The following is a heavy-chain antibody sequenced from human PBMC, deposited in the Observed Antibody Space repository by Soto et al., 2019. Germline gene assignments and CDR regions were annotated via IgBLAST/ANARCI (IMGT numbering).Heavy chain of an antibody. CDR2: ISAYNGNT. D-gene: IGHD5-18*01. Sequence: QVQLVQSGAEMKTPGASVKVSCKASGYTFTSYGINWVRQAPGQEREWMGWISAYNGNTNYAQKVQGRVTMTTDTSTSTAYMELRSLRSDVTAVYYCARPGYSFGWDDAFDIWGQGTMVTVSS. V-gene: IGHV1-18*04. CDR3: ARPGYSFGWDDAFDI. CDR1: GYTFTSYG. J-gene: IGHJ3*02.